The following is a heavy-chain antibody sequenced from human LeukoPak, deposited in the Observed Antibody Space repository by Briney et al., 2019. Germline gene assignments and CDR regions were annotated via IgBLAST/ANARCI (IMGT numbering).Heavy chain of an antibody. CDR1: GGSISSGGYY. V-gene: IGHV4-39*07. J-gene: IGHJ4*02. CDR3: ARDLNGYSGYAGY. Sequence: PSQTLSLTCTVSGGSISSGGYYWNWIRQPPGKGLEWIGSIYYSGSTYYNPSLKSRVTISVDTSKNQFSLKLSSVTAADTAVYYCARDLNGYSGYAGYWGQGTLVTVSS. D-gene: IGHD5-12*01. CDR2: IYYSGST.